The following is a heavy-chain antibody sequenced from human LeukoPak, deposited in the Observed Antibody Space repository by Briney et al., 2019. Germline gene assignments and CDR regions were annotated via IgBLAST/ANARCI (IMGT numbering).Heavy chain of an antibody. Sequence: SETLSLTCTLSGGSISSSSYYWGWIRQPPGKGLEWIGSIYYSGSTYFNPSLKSRVPISGDTSKNQFSLKLSSVTGADTAVYHCARLGVATPFDYWGQGTLVTVSS. J-gene: IGHJ4*02. CDR3: ARLGVATPFDY. CDR2: IYYSGST. V-gene: IGHV4-39*01. CDR1: GGSISSSSYY. D-gene: IGHD5-12*01.